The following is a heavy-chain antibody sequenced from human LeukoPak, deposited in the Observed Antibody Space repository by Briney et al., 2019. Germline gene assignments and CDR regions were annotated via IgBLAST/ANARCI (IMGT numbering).Heavy chain of an antibody. CDR2: IYFTPGRF. D-gene: IGHD3-3*02. V-gene: IGHV4-4*09. CDR1: GGPITNYF. Sequence: SETLSLTCTVSGGPITNYFWSWIRQPPGKGLEWIGYIYFTPGRFYYNPALKSRVSLSLDTSTSQFSLSLTSVTAADTAVYYCAKKLVVRIHHFNMDIWGRGTPVTVSS. CDR3: AKKLVVRIHHFNMDI. J-gene: IGHJ6*03.